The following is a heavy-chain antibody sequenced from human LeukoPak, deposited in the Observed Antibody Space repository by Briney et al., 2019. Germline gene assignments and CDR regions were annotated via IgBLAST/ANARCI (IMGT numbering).Heavy chain of an antibody. CDR1: GGSISSHY. V-gene: IGHV4-59*11. D-gene: IGHD2-21*02. Sequence: SETLSLTCTVSGGSISSHYWSWIRQPPGKGLEWVGYIYYSGSTNYNTSHKSRVTISVDTSKNQFSLKLSSVTAADTAVYYCARDISGGTAPGYYWGQGTLVTVSS. CDR3: ARDISGGTAPGYY. J-gene: IGHJ4*02. CDR2: IYYSGST.